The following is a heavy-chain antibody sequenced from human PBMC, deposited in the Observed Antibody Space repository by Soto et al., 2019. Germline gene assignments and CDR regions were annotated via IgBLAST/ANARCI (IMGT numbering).Heavy chain of an antibody. CDR3: ARANYYGSPGDFDY. V-gene: IGHV3-48*01. J-gene: IGHJ4*02. Sequence: GGSLRLSCAASGFTFSSYSMNWVRQAPGKGLEWVSYISSSSSTIYYADSVKGRFTISRDNAKNSLYLQMNSLRAEDTAVYYCARANYYGSPGDFDYRGQRTLVTVSS. D-gene: IGHD3-10*01. CDR1: GFTFSSYS. CDR2: ISSSSSTI.